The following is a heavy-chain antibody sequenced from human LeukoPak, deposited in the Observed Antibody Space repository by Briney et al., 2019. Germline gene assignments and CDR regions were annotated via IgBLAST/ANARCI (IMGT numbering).Heavy chain of an antibody. CDR1: VFTFGSYS. D-gene: IGHD2-2*01. J-gene: IGHJ6*02. CDR3: ARSTSGGYCSSTSCRTYYYYGMDV. CDR2: ISSSSSYI. Sequence: GGSLRLSCAASVFTFGSYSMTWVRQAPGKGLEWVSSISSSSSYIYYADSVKGRFTISRDNAKNSLYLQMNSLRAEDTAVYYCARSTSGGYCSSTSCRTYYYYGMDVWGQGTTVTVSS. V-gene: IGHV3-21*01.